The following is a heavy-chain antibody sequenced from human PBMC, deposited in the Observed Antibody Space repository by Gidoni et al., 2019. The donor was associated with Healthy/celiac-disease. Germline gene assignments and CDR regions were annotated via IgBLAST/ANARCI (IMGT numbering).Heavy chain of an antibody. Sequence: QVQLVESGGGVVQPGRSLRLSCAASGFTFSSYGMHWVRQAPGKGLEWVAVISYDGSNKYYADSVKGRFTISRDNSKNTLYLQMNSLRAEDTAVYYCAKDLEEQQPSYFDYWGQGTLVTVSS. V-gene: IGHV3-30*18. J-gene: IGHJ4*02. CDR3: AKDLEEQQPSYFDY. D-gene: IGHD6-13*01. CDR1: GFTFSSYG. CDR2: ISYDGSNK.